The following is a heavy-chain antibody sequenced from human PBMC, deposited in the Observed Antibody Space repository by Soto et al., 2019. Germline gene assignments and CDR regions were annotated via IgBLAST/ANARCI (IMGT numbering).Heavy chain of an antibody. CDR3: ARGRYYFDY. CDR2: ISAYNGNT. CDR1: GGSFNRHT. V-gene: IGHV1-18*01. J-gene: IGHJ4*02. Sequence: QVQLVQSGAEVRKPGSSVRVSCKASGGSFNRHTISWVRQAPGQGLEWMGWISAYNGNTNYAQKLQGRVTMTTDTSTSTAYMELRSLRSDDTAVYYCARGRYYFDYWGQGTLVTVSS.